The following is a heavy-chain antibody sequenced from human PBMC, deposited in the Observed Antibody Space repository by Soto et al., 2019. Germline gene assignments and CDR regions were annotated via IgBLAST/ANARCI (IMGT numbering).Heavy chain of an antibody. Sequence: GESLKISCKGSGYSFTSYWIGWVRQMPGKGLEWMGIIYPGDSDTRYSPSFQGQVTISADKSISTAYLQWSSLKASDTAMYYCAKTAAGGKNYYGVDVWGQGTTVTVSS. CDR3: AKTAAGGKNYYGVDV. V-gene: IGHV5-51*01. J-gene: IGHJ6*02. D-gene: IGHD6-13*01. CDR1: GYSFTSYW. CDR2: IYPGDSDT.